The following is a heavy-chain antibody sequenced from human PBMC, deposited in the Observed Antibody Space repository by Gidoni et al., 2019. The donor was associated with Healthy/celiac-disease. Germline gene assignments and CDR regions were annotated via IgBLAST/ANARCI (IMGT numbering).Heavy chain of an antibody. J-gene: IGHJ4*02. Sequence: QVQLQQWGAGLLKPSETLSLTCAVYGGSFSGYYWSWIRQPPGKGLEWIGEINHSGSTNYNPSLKSRVTISVDTSKNQFSLKLSSVTAADTAVYYCARGIRGSGWLGYWGQGTLVTVSS. D-gene: IGHD6-19*01. CDR1: GGSFSGYY. V-gene: IGHV4-34*01. CDR3: ARGIRGSGWLGY. CDR2: INHSGST.